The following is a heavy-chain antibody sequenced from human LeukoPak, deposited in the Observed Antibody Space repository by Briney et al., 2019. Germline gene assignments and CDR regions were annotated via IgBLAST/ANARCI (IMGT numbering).Heavy chain of an antibody. J-gene: IGHJ6*04. CDR3: AELGITMIGGV. D-gene: IGHD3-10*02. CDR2: ISYDGSSK. V-gene: IGHV3-30*04. Sequence: GGSLRLSCAASGFIFSSYAMHWVRQAPGKGLDWVAVISYDGSSKYYADSVKGRFTISRDNAKNSLYLQMNSLRAEDTAVYYCAELGITMIGGVWGKGTTVTISS. CDR1: GFIFSSYA.